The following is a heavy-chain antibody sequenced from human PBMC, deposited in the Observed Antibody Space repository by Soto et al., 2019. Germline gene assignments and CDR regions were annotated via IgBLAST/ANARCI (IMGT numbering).Heavy chain of an antibody. CDR3: ARDGGIMGVNTFFDY. D-gene: IGHD1-26*01. J-gene: IGHJ4*02. V-gene: IGHV4-59*12. Sequence: PSETLSLTCTVSGGSISSYYWSWIRQPPGKGLEWIGYIYYSGSTNYNPSLKSRVTISVDTSKNQFSLMLTSVTAADTAVYYCARDGGIMGVNTFFDYWGQGTLVTVSS. CDR1: GGSISSYY. CDR2: IYYSGST.